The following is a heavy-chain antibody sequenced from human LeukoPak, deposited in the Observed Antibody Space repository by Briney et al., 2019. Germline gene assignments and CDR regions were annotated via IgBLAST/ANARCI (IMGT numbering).Heavy chain of an antibody. CDR1: GGSISSGGYY. D-gene: IGHD3-16*01. J-gene: IGHJ4*02. V-gene: IGHV4-31*03. Sequence: SETLSLTCTVSGGSISSGGYYWSWIRQHPGKGLEWIGYIYYSGSTYYNPSLKSRVTISVDTSKNQFSLKLSSVTAADTAVYYCARVAYYDYVWDYWGQGTLVTVSS. CDR3: ARVAYYDYVWDY. CDR2: IYYSGST.